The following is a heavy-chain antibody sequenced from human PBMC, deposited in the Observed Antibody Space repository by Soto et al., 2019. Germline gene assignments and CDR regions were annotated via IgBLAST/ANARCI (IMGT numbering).Heavy chain of an antibody. CDR1: GFTFSSYA. J-gene: IGHJ6*03. CDR2: ISGSGGST. V-gene: IGHV3-23*01. Sequence: GGSLRLSCAASGFTFSSYAMSWVRQAPGKGLEWVSAISGSGGSTYYADSVKGRFTISRDNSKNTLYLQMNSLRAEDTAVYYCAKTPYSSPDSYYYYYMDVWGKGTTVTVPS. D-gene: IGHD6-13*01. CDR3: AKTPYSSPDSYYYYYMDV.